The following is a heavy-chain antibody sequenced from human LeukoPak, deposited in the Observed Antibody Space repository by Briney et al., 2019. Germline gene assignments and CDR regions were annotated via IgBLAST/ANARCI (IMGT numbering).Heavy chain of an antibody. CDR1: GFTFSSYS. D-gene: IGHD3-22*01. CDR3: ARGGMNGAYYYDSSGYPDY. J-gene: IGHJ4*02. V-gene: IGHV3-48*01. CDR2: ISSSSSTI. Sequence: GGSLRLSCAASGFTFSSYSMNWVRQAPGKGLEWVSYISSSSSTIYYADSVKGRFTISRDNAKNSLYLQMNSLRAEDTAVYYCARGGMNGAYYYDSSGYPDYWGQGTLVTVSS.